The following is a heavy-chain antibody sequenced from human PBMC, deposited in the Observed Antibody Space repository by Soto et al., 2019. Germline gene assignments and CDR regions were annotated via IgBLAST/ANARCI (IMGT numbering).Heavy chain of an antibody. Sequence: PGGSLRLSCAASGFTFSSCSMNWVRQAPGKGLEWDSYISSSSSTIYYADSVKCRFTISRDNANNSLYLQMNSLRAEDTTVYYCSRDQVWVYARLGGLWFGELLYFVYWGQGTLVTVSS. V-gene: IGHV3-48*01. D-gene: IGHD3-10*01. CDR1: GFTFSSCS. CDR2: ISSSSSTI. CDR3: SRDQVWVYARLGGLWFGELLYFVY. J-gene: IGHJ4*02.